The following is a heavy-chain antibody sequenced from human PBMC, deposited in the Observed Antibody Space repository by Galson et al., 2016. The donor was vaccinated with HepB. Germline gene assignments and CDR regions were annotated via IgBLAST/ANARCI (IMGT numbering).Heavy chain of an antibody. J-gene: IGHJ2*01. V-gene: IGHV5-51*01. CDR3: ARPARGYCSGGTCPHPGYFDL. CDR2: IYSGDSET. CDR1: GYSFTTFW. Sequence: QSGAEVKKSGESLKISCTGSGYSFTTFWIGWVRQMPGKGLELMGIIYSGDSETKYNPSFQGQVTISVDKSTSTAYLQWNSLKASDTPMYYCARPARGYCSGGTCPHPGYFDLWGRGTLVTVSS. D-gene: IGHD2-15*01.